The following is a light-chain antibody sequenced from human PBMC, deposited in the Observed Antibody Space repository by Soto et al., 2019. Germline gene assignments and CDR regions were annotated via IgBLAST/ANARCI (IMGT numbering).Light chain of an antibody. CDR2: DTH. CDR1: SSNIGKNY. J-gene: IGLJ2*01. CDR3: GTWDSSLFAVV. Sequence: QSVLTQPPSASGTPGQRVTISCSGGSSNIGKNYVCWYQQLPGTAPKLLIFDTHERPSGIPDRFSSSKSGTSATLAITGLQPGDEADYYCGTWDSSLFAVVFGGGTKLTVL. V-gene: IGLV1-51*01.